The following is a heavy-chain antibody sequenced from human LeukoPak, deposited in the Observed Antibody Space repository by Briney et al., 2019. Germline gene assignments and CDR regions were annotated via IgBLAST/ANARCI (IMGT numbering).Heavy chain of an antibody. CDR1: VFTFSRYA. CDR3: VMSVTGPEMAAITFDY. V-gene: IGHV3-64D*06. CDR2: ISSNGGST. Sequence: GGSLTLSCSASVFTFSRYAMHCVPQAPGEGVEYVLDISSNGGSTYYAHSVKGRFTLSRDNSKNTLYLQKRSLRAEDTSVYYSVMSVTGPEMAAITFDYWGQGTLVTVSS. J-gene: IGHJ4*02. D-gene: IGHD5-24*01.